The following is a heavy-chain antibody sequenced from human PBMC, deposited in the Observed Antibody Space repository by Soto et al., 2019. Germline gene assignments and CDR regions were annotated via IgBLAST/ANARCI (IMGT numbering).Heavy chain of an antibody. D-gene: IGHD3-16*01. CDR1: GFTFDDYG. CDR2: INWNGGST. Sequence: EVQLVESGGGVVRPGGSLRLSCAASGFTFDDYGMSWVRQAPGKGLEWVSGINWNGGSTGYADSVKGRFTISRDNAKNSLYLLMNSLRAEDTALYYCARDCRYDYVWERPYYYGMDVWGQGTTVTVSS. CDR3: ARDCRYDYVWERPYYYGMDV. J-gene: IGHJ6*02. V-gene: IGHV3-20*04.